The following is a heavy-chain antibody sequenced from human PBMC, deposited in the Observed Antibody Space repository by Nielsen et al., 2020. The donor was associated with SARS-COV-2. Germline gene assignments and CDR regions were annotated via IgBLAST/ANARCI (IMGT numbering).Heavy chain of an antibody. CDR3: ARGKLTATVFNYYYGMDV. CDR1: GYTLSELS. J-gene: IGHJ6*02. CDR2: FDPEDGAT. Sequence: ASVKISCKVSGYTLSELSMQWVRQAHGTGREWMGGFDPEDGATIYAQKIQGRVTMTEDTSTDTAYMELSSLRSEDTASYDCARGKLTATVFNYYYGMDVCGQGTTVTVSS. D-gene: IGHD5-18*01. V-gene: IGHV1-24*01.